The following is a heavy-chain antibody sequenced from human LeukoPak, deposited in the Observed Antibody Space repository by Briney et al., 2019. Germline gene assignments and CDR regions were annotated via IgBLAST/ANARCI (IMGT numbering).Heavy chain of an antibody. D-gene: IGHD1-26*01. J-gene: IGHJ4*02. CDR3: TTATAKSGSYWGGFDY. Sequence: PGGSLRLSCAASGFTFSNAWMSWVRQAPGKGLEWVGRIKSKTDGETTDYAAPVKGRFTISRDDSRNTLYVQMNSLNTEDTAVYYCTTATAKSGSYWGGFDYWGQGTLVTVSS. CDR1: GFTFSNAW. CDR2: IKSKTDGETT. V-gene: IGHV3-15*01.